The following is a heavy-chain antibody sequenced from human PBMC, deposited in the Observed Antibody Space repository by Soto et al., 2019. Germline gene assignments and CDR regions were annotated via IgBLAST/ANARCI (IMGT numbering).Heavy chain of an antibody. J-gene: IGHJ5*02. CDR2: VYYTGST. CDR3: ARRSSSSLGSLFDP. CDR1: GGSVSNSSHY. Sequence: KASETLSLTCTVSGGSVSNSSHYWTWIRQPPGKGLEWIGYVYYTGSTNYNPSPESRVTMSVDTSKNQFSLKLSSVTPTDTAVYYCARRSSSSLGSLFDPWGRGILVTVSS. D-gene: IGHD6-6*01. V-gene: IGHV4-61*01.